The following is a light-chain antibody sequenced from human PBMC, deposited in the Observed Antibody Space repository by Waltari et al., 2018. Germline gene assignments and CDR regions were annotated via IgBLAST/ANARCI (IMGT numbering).Light chain of an antibody. Sequence: EVVMTQSPVTLSLSPGETAPLSYRASQSLSSTFAWFQQKPSQPPRLLIFGTSTRATGVPARFSGSGSGTEFSLTFCSLQPEDFATYYCQQYDYWPWTFGQGTRVEAK. V-gene: IGKV3D-15*01. CDR1: QSLSST. J-gene: IGKJ1*01. CDR2: GTS. CDR3: QQYDYWPWT.